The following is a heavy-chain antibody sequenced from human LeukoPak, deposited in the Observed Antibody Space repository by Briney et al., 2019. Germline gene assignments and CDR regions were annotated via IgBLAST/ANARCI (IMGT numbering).Heavy chain of an antibody. CDR2: IYSGGST. CDR1: GFTVISNY. D-gene: IGHD6-13*01. J-gene: IGHJ4*02. CDR3: ARDGEAAAGEIFDY. V-gene: IGHV3-66*02. Sequence: GGSLRLSCAASGFTVISNYMSWVRQAPGKGLEWVSVIYSGGSTYYADSVKGRFTISRDNSKNTLYLQMNSLRAEDTAVYYCARDGEAAAGEIFDYWGQGTLVTVSS.